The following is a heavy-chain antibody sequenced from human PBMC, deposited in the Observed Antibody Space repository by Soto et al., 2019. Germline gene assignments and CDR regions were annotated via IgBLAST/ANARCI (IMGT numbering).Heavy chain of an antibody. J-gene: IGHJ4*02. CDR2: ISGSGDDT. CDR1: GFIFRTFA. D-gene: IGHD5-12*01. V-gene: IGHV3-23*01. Sequence: QAGGSLRLSCAASGFIFRTFAMSWVRQAPGKGLEWVSGISGSGDDTFYAHYVKGRFTISRDSSKNTLYLQMNSLRAEDTAVYHCVRDLRYVDPNAFVYWGLGTRVTVAS. CDR3: VRDLRYVDPNAFVY.